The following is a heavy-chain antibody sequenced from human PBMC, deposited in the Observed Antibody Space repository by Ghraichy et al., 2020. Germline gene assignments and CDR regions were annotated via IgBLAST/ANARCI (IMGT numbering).Heavy chain of an antibody. CDR2: IKEDGTEK. CDR3: ARDQRIVGATMIDY. D-gene: IGHD1-26*01. V-gene: IGHV3-7*01. Sequence: GESLNISCAASGFTFSSYWMSWVRQAPGKGLEWVADIKEDGTEKYYVDSVRGRFTISRDNAKNSLYLQVNSLRAEDTAVYYCARDQRIVGATMIDYWGQGTLVTVSS. J-gene: IGHJ4*02. CDR1: GFTFSSYW.